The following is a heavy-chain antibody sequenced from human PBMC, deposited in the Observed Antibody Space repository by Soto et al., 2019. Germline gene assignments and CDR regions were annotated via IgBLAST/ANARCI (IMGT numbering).Heavy chain of an antibody. D-gene: IGHD2-15*01. CDR1: GGSISGSGYY. V-gene: IGHV4-31*03. J-gene: IGHJ4*02. Sequence: SETLSLTCTVSGGSISGSGYYWSWIRQHPGKGLEWIGYIYHSGTTYYNPSLKSRVTISVDTSENQISLTLSSVTAADTAVYYCARATHMRGGPVDHWGQGTLVTVSS. CDR2: IYHSGTT. CDR3: ARATHMRGGPVDH.